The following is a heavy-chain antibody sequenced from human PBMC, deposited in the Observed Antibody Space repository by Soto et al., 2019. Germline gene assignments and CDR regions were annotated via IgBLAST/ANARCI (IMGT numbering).Heavy chain of an antibody. CDR2: ISSSSSYI. V-gene: IGHV3-21*01. Sequence: GGSLRLSCAAYGFTFSSYSMNWVLQAPGKXLEWVSSISSSSSYIYYADSVKGRFTISRDNAKNSLYLQMNSLRAEDTAVYYCAVGGEGYCSGGSCLEYHFDYWGQGTLVTVSS. CDR1: GFTFSSYS. J-gene: IGHJ4*02. D-gene: IGHD2-15*01. CDR3: AVGGEGYCSGGSCLEYHFDY.